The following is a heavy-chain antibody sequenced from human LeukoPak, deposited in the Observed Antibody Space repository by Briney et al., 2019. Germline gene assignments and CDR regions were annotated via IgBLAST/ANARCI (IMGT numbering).Heavy chain of an antibody. Sequence: HPGGSLRLSCVASGFTVSSSFLSWVRQAPGKGLEWVSVIHSGGSTYYADSVKGRFTISRDSSKNTLYLQMNSLRAEDTAVYYCARGGHDYGDYDYWGQGTLVTVST. V-gene: IGHV3-66*01. J-gene: IGHJ4*02. D-gene: IGHD4-17*01. CDR1: GFTVSSSF. CDR3: ARGGHDYGDYDY. CDR2: IHSGGST.